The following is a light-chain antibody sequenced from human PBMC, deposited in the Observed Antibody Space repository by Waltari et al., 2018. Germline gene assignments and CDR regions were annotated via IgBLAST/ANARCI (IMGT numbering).Light chain of an antibody. J-gene: IGLJ3*02. CDR3: AAWDDSLSGWV. CDR1: SPNIGRNY. Sequence: QSVLTQPPSASGTPGQRVPITCSGSSPNIGRNYVTWYQQLPGTAPKLLIHTNDQRPSGVPDRFSGSKSGTSASLAISGLRSEDEADYWCAAWDDSLSGWVFGGGTKVTVL. CDR2: TND. V-gene: IGLV1-47*01.